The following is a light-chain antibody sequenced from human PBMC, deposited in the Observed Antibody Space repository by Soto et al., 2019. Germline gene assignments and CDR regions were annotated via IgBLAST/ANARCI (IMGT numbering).Light chain of an antibody. CDR3: QQAYSLPVT. CDR1: QGISNW. CDR2: AAS. V-gene: IGKV1-12*01. Sequence: DIQLTQSPSSVSASVGDRVTLTCRASQGISNWLAWYQQKPGKAPKLLISAASTLQGGGPARFSGYFSGTDFTLTITSLQAEDFATYVCQQAYSLPVTFGQGTKLEIK. J-gene: IGKJ2*01.